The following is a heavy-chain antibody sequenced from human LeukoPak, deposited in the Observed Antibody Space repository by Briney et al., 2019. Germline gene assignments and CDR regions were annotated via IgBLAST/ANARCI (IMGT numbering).Heavy chain of an antibody. CDR2: INNDGTDR. Sequence: GGSLRLSCAASGFAFRSFWIHWVRQAPGQGLLWVGRINNDGTDRVYADSVKGRFTVSRDNAKNTLYLQMNSLGVEDTPVYFCARGGFSHGFDVWGQGTVVTVSS. D-gene: IGHD5-12*01. J-gene: IGHJ3*01. CDR3: ARGGFSHGFDV. CDR1: GFAFRSFW. V-gene: IGHV3-74*01.